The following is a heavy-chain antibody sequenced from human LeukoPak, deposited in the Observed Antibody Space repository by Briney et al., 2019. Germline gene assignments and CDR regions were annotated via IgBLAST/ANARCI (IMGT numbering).Heavy chain of an antibody. D-gene: IGHD1-26*01. V-gene: IGHV3-30*02. Sequence: PGGSLRLSCAASGFTFSSYGMHWVRQAPGKGLEWVAFIRYDGSNKYYADSVKGRFTISSDNSKNTLYLQMNSLRAEDTAVYYCAKGLRKLIVGSTEYYFDYWGQGTLVTVSS. CDR1: GFTFSSYG. J-gene: IGHJ4*02. CDR3: AKGLRKLIVGSTEYYFDY. CDR2: IRYDGSNK.